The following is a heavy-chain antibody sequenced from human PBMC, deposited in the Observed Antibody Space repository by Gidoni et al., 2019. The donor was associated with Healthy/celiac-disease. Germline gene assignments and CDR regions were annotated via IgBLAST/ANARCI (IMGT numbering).Heavy chain of an antibody. Sequence: QVQLVQSGAEVTKPGASVKVSCKVSGYTLTDLSMHWVRQAPGKGLEWLGGFDPEDGETIYAQKFQGRITMTEDTSTDTAEMELSSLRSEDAAVYYCATRTLYCSGGSCYSGDWFDPWGQGTLVTGSS. CDR2: FDPEDGET. V-gene: IGHV1-24*01. J-gene: IGHJ5*02. CDR1: GYTLTDLS. CDR3: ATRTLYCSGGSCYSGDWFDP. D-gene: IGHD2-15*01.